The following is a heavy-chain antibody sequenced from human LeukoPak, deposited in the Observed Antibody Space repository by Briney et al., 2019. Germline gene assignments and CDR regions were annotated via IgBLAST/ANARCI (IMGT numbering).Heavy chain of an antibody. J-gene: IGHJ5*02. CDR2: INPSGGST. D-gene: IGHD6-19*01. V-gene: IGHV1-46*01. CDR3: ARDGSSGWSLYNWFDP. Sequence: GASVKVSCKASGGTFSSYAISWVRQAPGQGLEWMGIINPSGGSTSYAQKFQGRVTMTRDTSTSTVYMELSSLRSEDTAVYYCARDGSSGWSLYNWFDPWGQGTLVTVSS. CDR1: GGTFSSYA.